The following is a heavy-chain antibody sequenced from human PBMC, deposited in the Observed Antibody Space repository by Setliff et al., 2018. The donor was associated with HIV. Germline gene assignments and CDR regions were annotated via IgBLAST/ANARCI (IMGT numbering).Heavy chain of an antibody. CDR2: IIPIFGTA. D-gene: IGHD2-2*01. CDR1: GGTFSSYA. Sequence: SVKVSCKASGGTFSSYAISWVRQAPGQGLEWMGGIIPIFGTANYAQKFQGRVTITTDESTSTAYMELSSLRSEDTAVYYCASSGTSGRYCSGTSCRGRAFDIWGQGTMVTVSS. J-gene: IGHJ3*02. V-gene: IGHV1-69*05. CDR3: ASSGTSGRYCSGTSCRGRAFDI.